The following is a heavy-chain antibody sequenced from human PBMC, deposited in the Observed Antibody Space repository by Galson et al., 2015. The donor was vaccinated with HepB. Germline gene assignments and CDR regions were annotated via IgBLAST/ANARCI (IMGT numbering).Heavy chain of an antibody. CDR2: FYYTGNT. V-gene: IGHV4-39*01. J-gene: IGHJ4*02. D-gene: IGHD2-2*01. Sequence: LTCTVSGGSISSSSYYWGWLRQPPGKGLEWIGSFYYTGNTHYNPSLKSRVTISGDTSKNQFSLKLNSVTAADTAVYYCARHESESKTYAADNWGQGTLVTVSS. CDR3: ARHESESKTYAADN. CDR1: GGSISSSSYY.